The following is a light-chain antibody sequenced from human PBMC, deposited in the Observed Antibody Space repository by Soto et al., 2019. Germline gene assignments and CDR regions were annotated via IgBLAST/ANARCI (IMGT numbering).Light chain of an antibody. V-gene: IGLV2-8*01. CDR2: EVT. J-gene: IGLJ3*02. CDR3: SSYAASNNFYFV. CDR1: SSDVGGYNY. Sequence: QSALTQPPSASGSPGQSVTISCTGTSSDVGGYNYVYWYQQYPGRAPKLMIYEVTKRPSGVPDRFSGSKSGNTASLTVSGLQAEDEADYYCSSYAASNNFYFVFGGGTKLNVL.